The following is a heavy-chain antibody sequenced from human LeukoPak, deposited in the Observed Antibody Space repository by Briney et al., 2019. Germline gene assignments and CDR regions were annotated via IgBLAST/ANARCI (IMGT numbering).Heavy chain of an antibody. CDR1: GYTFTSYD. Sequence: GASVKVSCKASGYTFTSYDINWVRQATGQGLEWMGWMNPNSGNTDYAQKFQGRVTMTRNTSISTAYMELSSLRSEDTAVYYCARRKRLLRFDPWGQGTLVTVSS. J-gene: IGHJ5*02. D-gene: IGHD3-3*01. V-gene: IGHV1-8*01. CDR3: ARRKRLLRFDP. CDR2: MNPNSGNT.